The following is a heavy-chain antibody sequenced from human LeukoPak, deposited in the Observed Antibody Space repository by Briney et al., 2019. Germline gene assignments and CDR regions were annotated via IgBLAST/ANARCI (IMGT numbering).Heavy chain of an antibody. J-gene: IGHJ4*02. D-gene: IGHD1-26*01. CDR2: IYYSGST. Sequence: KASETLSLTCTVSGGSISSYYWSWIRQPPGKGLEWVGYIYYSGSTTYNPSLKSRLTISVDTSKNQFSLKLSSVTAADTAVYYCARDSGSYFFDYWGQGTLVTVSS. V-gene: IGHV4-59*12. CDR3: ARDSGSYFFDY. CDR1: GGSISSYY.